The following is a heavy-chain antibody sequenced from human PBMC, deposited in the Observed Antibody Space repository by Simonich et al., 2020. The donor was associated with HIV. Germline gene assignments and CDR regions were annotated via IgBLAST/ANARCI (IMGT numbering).Heavy chain of an antibody. CDR3: ARRHPTTVTTPYFDY. J-gene: IGHJ4*02. D-gene: IGHD4-17*01. CDR1: GGSFSGYY. V-gene: IGHV4-34*01. Sequence: QVQLQQWGAGLLKPSETLSLTCAVYGGSFSGYYWGWIRQPPGKGLEWIGEINHRGRTNYNPSLKRRVTISVDTSKNQFSLKLSSVTAADTAVYYCARRHPTTVTTPYFDYWGQGTLVTVSS. CDR2: INHRGRT.